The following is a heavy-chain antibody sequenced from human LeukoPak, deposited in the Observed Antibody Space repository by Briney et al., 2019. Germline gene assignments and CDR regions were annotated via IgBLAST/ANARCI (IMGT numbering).Heavy chain of an antibody. Sequence: SETLSLTCTVSGDSINNDFYFWTWIRQRPGKGPEWIGDISYSGSTHYNPSLKSRVIISVDPSNHQFSLHLSSVTAADTAVYFCARDRRFCNTNICRGSNWFAPWGQGTLVIVSS. CDR2: ISYSGST. D-gene: IGHD2-2*01. CDR3: ARDRRFCNTNICRGSNWFAP. CDR1: GDSINNDFYF. V-gene: IGHV4-31*03. J-gene: IGHJ5*02.